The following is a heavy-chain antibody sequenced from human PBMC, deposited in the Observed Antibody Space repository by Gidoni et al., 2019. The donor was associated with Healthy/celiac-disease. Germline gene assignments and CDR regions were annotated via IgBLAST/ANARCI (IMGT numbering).Heavy chain of an antibody. D-gene: IGHD2-2*01. Sequence: QVQLQQWGAGLLKPSETLSLTCAVSGGSFSGYYCSWIRQPPGKGLEWIGEINHSRSTNYNPSLKSRVTISVDTSKNQFSLKLSSVTAADTAVYYCARGFVVVVPAAMPVSWFDPWGQGTLVTVSA. J-gene: IGHJ5*02. CDR2: INHSRST. CDR1: GGSFSGYY. CDR3: ARGFVVVVPAAMPVSWFDP. V-gene: IGHV4-34*01.